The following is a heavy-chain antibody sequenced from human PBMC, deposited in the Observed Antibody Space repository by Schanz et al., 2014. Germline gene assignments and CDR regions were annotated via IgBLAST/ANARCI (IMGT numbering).Heavy chain of an antibody. Sequence: EVQLVESGGELVQPGGSLRLSCAASGFTFSSYWMHWVRQIPGKGPIWVSRINGDGRSTLYAVSVKGRFTISRDNAKIALYLQRNSLSAEDTAVYYCARGTSMYFLQGGQGALVTVSS. CDR2: INGDGRST. CDR3: ARGTSMYFLQ. J-gene: IGHJ1*01. D-gene: IGHD1-1*01. CDR1: GFTFSSYW. V-gene: IGHV3-74*01.